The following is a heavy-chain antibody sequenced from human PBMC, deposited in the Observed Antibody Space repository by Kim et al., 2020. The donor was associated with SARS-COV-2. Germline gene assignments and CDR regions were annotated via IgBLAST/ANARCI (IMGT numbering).Heavy chain of an antibody. V-gene: IGHV3-30*04. CDR3: ARDANRGYSYGWNYYYYGMDV. CDR1: GFTFSSYA. CDR2: ISYDGSNK. J-gene: IGHJ6*02. Sequence: GGSLRLSCAASGFTFSSYAMHWVRQAPGKGLECVAVISYDGSNKYYADSVKGRFTISRDNSKNTLYLQMNSLRAEDTAVYYCARDANRGYSYGWNYYYYGMDVWGQGTTVTVSS. D-gene: IGHD5-18*01.